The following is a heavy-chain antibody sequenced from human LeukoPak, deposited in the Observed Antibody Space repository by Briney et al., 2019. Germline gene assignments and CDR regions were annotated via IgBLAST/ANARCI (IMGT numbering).Heavy chain of an antibody. D-gene: IGHD3-3*01. CDR2: IKQDGSEK. Sequence: GGSLRLSCAASGFTFSSYWMSWVRQAPGKGLEWVANIKQDGSEKYYVDSVKGRFTISRDNAKNSLYLQMNSLRAEDTAVYYCARVRSVRYDFWSGYYLPHYYYYMDVWGKGTTVTVSS. CDR3: ARVRSVRYDFWSGYYLPHYYYYMDV. J-gene: IGHJ6*03. CDR1: GFTFSSYW. V-gene: IGHV3-7*01.